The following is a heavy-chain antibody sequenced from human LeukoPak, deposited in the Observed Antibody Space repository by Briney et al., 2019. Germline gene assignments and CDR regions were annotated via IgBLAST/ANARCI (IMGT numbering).Heavy chain of an antibody. V-gene: IGHV1-69*05. J-gene: IGHJ5*02. CDR3: ARDVHGDYGSGWFDP. CDR1: GGTFNNSS. D-gene: IGHD4-17*01. CDR2: IMPLFGTA. Sequence: SVKVSCKTSGGTFNNSSISWVRQAPGQGLEWLGGIMPLFGTAGYAQKFQGRVTITKDESTRTVYLELTSLTSDDTAVYYCARDVHGDYGSGWFDPWGQGTLVSVSS.